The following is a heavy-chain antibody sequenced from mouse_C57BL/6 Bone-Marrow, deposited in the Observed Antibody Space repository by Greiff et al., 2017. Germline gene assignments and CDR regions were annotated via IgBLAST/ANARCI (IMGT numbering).Heavy chain of an antibody. D-gene: IGHD1-1*01. CDR2: IRNKANGYTT. J-gene: IGHJ3*01. CDR1: GFTFTDYY. V-gene: IGHV7-4*01. CDR3: VKGSGYGSPAWFAY. Sequence: EVQRVESGGGLVQPGASLRLSCAASGFTFTDYYMSWVRQPPGKAPEWLALIRNKANGYTTEYTASVKGRFTISRDNSQNILYLQMNTLRAEDSATYYCVKGSGYGSPAWFAYWGQGTLVTVSA.